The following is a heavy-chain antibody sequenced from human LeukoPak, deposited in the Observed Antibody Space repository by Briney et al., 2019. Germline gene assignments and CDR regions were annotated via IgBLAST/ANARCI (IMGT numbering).Heavy chain of an antibody. D-gene: IGHD6-19*01. Sequence: GASVKVSCKASGYTFTSYGISWVRQAPGQGLEWMGWISAYNGNTNYAQKLQGRVTMTTDTSTSTAYMELRSLRSDDTAVYYCARDDKHSSTHLQFGYWGQGTLVTVSS. CDR2: ISAYNGNT. J-gene: IGHJ4*02. CDR1: GYTFTSYG. CDR3: ARDDKHSSTHLQFGY. V-gene: IGHV1-18*01.